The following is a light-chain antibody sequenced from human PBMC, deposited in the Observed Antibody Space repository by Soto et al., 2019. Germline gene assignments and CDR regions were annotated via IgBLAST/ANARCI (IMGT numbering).Light chain of an antibody. J-gene: IGLJ1*01. CDR1: SSDVGGNKY. CDR3: TSSTSDSLYV. Sequence: QSALTQPASVSGSPGQSITISCTGTSSDVGGNKYVSWYQQYPGKVHKLFIHNVSNRPSGVSNRFSGSKSGNTASLPISGLLAEDEADYFCTSSTSDSLYVFGTGTTVTVL. CDR2: NVS. V-gene: IGLV2-14*01.